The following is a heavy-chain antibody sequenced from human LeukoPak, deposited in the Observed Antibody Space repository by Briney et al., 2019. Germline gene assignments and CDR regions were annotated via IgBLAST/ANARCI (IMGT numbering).Heavy chain of an antibody. V-gene: IGHV4-4*07. Sequence: SETLSLTCTVSGGSLTSYYWRWIRQPAGKGLEWIGRIYIGGGSNYNPSLRSRVTMSLETSKSQFSLSLNSVTAADTAVYYCAGDAFRYCSSTSCYLPFDYRGQGTLVTVSS. CDR1: GGSLTSYY. CDR3: AGDAFRYCSSTSCYLPFDY. CDR2: IYIGGGS. D-gene: IGHD2-2*01. J-gene: IGHJ4*02.